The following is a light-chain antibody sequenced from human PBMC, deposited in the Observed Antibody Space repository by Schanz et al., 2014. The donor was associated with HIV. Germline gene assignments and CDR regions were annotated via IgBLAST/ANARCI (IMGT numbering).Light chain of an antibody. V-gene: IGKV1-27*01. J-gene: IGKJ2*01. Sequence: EIQMTQSPSSLSASVGDRVTITCRASQDIRDFLAWYQQKPGKVPDLLIYAASTLQSGVPSRFSGSGSGTDFTLTISRLEPEDFAVYFCQRFGRSFGQGTKLEIK. CDR2: AAS. CDR1: QDIRDF. CDR3: QRFGRS.